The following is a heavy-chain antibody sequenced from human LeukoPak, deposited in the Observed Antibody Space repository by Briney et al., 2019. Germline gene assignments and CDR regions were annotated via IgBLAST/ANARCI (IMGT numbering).Heavy chain of an antibody. CDR2: ISYDGSNK. V-gene: IGHV3-30*18. CDR1: GFTFSSYG. Sequence: GGSLRLSCAASGFTFSSYGMHWVRQAPGKGLEWVAVISYDGSNKYYADSVKGRFTISRDNSKNTLYLQMNSLRAEDTAVYYCAKSWLRRSGSYYGDDYYFDYWGQGTLVTVSS. D-gene: IGHD1-26*01. CDR3: AKSWLRRSGSYYGDDYYFDY. J-gene: IGHJ4*02.